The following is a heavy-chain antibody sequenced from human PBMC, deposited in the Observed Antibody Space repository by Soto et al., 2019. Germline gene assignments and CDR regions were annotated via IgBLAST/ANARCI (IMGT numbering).Heavy chain of an antibody. CDR1: GGTFSSYA. V-gene: IGHV1-69*12. CDR2: IIPIFGTA. Sequence: QVQLVQSGAEVKKPGSSVKVSCKASGGTFSSYAISWVRQAPGQGLEWLGGIIPIFGTANYAQKFQGRVTITADESTSTAYMELSSLRSEDTAVYYCASTHLEYSSAYYGMDVWGQGTTVTVSS. J-gene: IGHJ6*02. CDR3: ASTHLEYSSAYYGMDV. D-gene: IGHD6-19*01.